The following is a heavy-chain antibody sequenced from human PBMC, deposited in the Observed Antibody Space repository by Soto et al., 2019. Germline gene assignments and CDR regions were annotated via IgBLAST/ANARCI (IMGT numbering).Heavy chain of an antibody. CDR1: GFTFSSYS. J-gene: IGHJ1*01. CDR3: ARDALSYYDSSGYLEYFQH. Sequence: GVLRLSCAASGFTFSSYSMNWVRQAPGKGLEWVSSISSSSSYIYYADSVKGRFTISRDNAKNSLYLQMNSLRAEDTAVYYCARDALSYYDSSGYLEYFQHWGQGTLVTVSS. V-gene: IGHV3-21*01. D-gene: IGHD3-22*01. CDR2: ISSSSSYI.